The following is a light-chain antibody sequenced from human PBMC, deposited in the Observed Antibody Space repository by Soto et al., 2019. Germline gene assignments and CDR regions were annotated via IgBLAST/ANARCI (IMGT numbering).Light chain of an antibody. CDR1: QDISNY. Sequence: DIQMTHSPSSVSASVGDRVIITCQASQDISNYLNWYQQKPGKAPKLLIYKASSLESGVPSRFSGSGSGTEFTLTISSLQPDDFATYYCQQYNSYPWAFGQGTKVDI. CDR3: QQYNSYPWA. CDR2: KAS. J-gene: IGKJ1*01. V-gene: IGKV1-5*03.